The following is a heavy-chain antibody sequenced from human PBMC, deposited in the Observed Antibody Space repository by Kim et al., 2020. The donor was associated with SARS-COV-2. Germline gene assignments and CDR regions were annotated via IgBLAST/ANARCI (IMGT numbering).Heavy chain of an antibody. CDR2: ISSNGGST. V-gene: IGHV3-64D*06. D-gene: IGHD3-10*01. CDR3: VKDISYGAGTGFDAFDI. CDR1: GFTFSSYA. Sequence: GGSLRLSCSASGFTFSSYAMHWVRQAPGKGLEYVSAISSNGGSTYYADSVKGRFTISRDNSKNTLYLQMSSLRAEDTAVYYCVKDISYGAGTGFDAFDIWGQGNMVNVSS. J-gene: IGHJ3*02.